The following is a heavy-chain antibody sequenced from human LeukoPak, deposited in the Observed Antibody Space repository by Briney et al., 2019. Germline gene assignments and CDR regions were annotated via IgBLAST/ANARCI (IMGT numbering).Heavy chain of an antibody. V-gene: IGHV4-59*08. CDR3: ARGEALVRGYGMDV. Sequence: SETLSLTCTVSGGSISSYYWSWIRQPPGKGLEWIGYIYYSGSTNYNPSLKSRVTISVDTSKNQFSLKLSSVTAADTAVYYCARGEALVRGYGMDVWGQGTTVTVSS. J-gene: IGHJ6*02. D-gene: IGHD3-10*01. CDR1: GGSISSYY. CDR2: IYYSGST.